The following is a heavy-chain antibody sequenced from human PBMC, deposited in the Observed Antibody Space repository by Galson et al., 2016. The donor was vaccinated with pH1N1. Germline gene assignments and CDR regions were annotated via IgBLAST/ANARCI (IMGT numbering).Heavy chain of an antibody. D-gene: IGHD3-3*01. CDR2: ISGRDGST. V-gene: IGHV3-23*01. Sequence: SLRLSCAASGFTFATYGMSWVRQAPGKGLEWVGLISGRDGSTEYRDSVKGRSTISRDNSKNTWYLQMNSLRAEDTAIYYCAKDNFRYDFWGNYQYGLEVWGQGTTVTVSS. CDR3: AKDNFRYDFWGNYQYGLEV. J-gene: IGHJ6*02. CDR1: GFTFATYG.